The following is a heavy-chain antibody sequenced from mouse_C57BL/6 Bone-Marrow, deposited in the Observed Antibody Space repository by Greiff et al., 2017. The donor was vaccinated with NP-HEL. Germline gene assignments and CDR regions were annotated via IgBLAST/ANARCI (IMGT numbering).Heavy chain of an antibody. CDR2: ISSGGSYT. CDR3: ARHSTDLDY. Sequence: EVKLMESGGDLVKPGGSLKLSCAASGFTFSSYGVSWVRQTPDKRLEWVATISSGGSYTYYPDSVKGRFTISRDNAKNTLYLQMSSLKSEDTAMYYCARHSTDLDYWGQGTTLTVSS. J-gene: IGHJ2*01. V-gene: IGHV5-6*01. D-gene: IGHD2-1*01. CDR1: GFTFSSYG.